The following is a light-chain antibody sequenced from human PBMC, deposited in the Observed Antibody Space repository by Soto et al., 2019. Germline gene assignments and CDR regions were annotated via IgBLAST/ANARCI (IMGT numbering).Light chain of an antibody. J-gene: IGLJ2*01. Sequence: QSALTQPASVSGSPGQSITISCTGTSSDVGGYNYVSWYQQHPGKAPKLMIYEVSNRPSGVSNRFSGSKSGNTASLTISGLQAEDEADYYCQSFDINVRALIFGVGTKLTVL. CDR1: SSDVGGYNY. CDR2: EVS. CDR3: QSFDINVRALI. V-gene: IGLV2-14*01.